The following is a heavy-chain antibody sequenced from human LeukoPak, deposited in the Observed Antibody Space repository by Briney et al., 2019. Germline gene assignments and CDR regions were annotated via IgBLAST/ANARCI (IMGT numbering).Heavy chain of an antibody. Sequence: SETLSLTCTVSGGSVSNYYWSWIRQPPGKGLEWIGEINHSGSTNYNPSLKSRVTISVDTSKNQFSLKLSSVTAADTAVYYCARAPPPYCSSTSCYLAFDPWGQGTLVTVSS. CDR1: GGSVSNYY. J-gene: IGHJ5*02. CDR2: INHSGST. V-gene: IGHV4-34*01. CDR3: ARAPPPYCSSTSCYLAFDP. D-gene: IGHD2-2*01.